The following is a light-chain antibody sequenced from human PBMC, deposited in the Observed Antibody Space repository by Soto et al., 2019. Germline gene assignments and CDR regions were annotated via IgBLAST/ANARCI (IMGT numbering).Light chain of an antibody. CDR3: QQYNNWPRP. CDR1: QSVSSN. Sequence: EIVMTQSPATLSVSPGERATVSCRASQSVSSNLAWYQQKPGQAPRLLIYGASIRATGIPARFSGSGSGTEFTLTISSLQSEDFAVYYCQQYNNWPRPFGQGTKVEIK. V-gene: IGKV3D-15*01. J-gene: IGKJ1*01. CDR2: GAS.